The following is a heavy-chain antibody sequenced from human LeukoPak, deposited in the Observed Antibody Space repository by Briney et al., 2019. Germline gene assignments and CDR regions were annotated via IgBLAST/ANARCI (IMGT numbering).Heavy chain of an antibody. V-gene: IGHV3-23*01. CDR3: AKLPYVEWLSLYYFDY. Sequence: GGSLRLSCAASGFTLSSYAMNWVRQSPGKGLEWVSAISGSGGSTYYADSVKGRFTISRDNSKNTLYLQMNSLRAEDTAVYYCAKLPYVEWLSLYYFDYWGQGTLVTVSS. CDR2: ISGSGGST. J-gene: IGHJ4*02. CDR1: GFTLSSYA. D-gene: IGHD3-3*01.